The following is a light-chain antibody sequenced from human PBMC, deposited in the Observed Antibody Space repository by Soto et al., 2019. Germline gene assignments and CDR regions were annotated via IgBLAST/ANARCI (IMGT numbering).Light chain of an antibody. CDR2: DAS. V-gene: IGKV1-33*01. Sequence: DIQMTQSPSSLSASVGDRVTITCQASQDINIYLNWYQQKPGKAPKLLIYDASNLETGVPSRFSGSGSATEFTFTISSLQPEDIATYFCQQYLNLLTFGGGTKVEIK. CDR3: QQYLNLLT. J-gene: IGKJ4*01. CDR1: QDINIY.